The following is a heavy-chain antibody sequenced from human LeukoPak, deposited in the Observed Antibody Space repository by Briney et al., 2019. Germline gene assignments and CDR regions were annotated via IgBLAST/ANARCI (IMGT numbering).Heavy chain of an antibody. D-gene: IGHD6-19*01. Sequence: ASVKVSCKASGYTFTSYDINWVRQATGQGLEWMEWMNPNSGNTGYAQKFQGRVTMTRNTSISTAYMELSSLRSEDTAVYYCARDRGWAVAGTGYYYYGMDVWGQGTTVTVSS. CDR2: MNPNSGNT. J-gene: IGHJ6*02. V-gene: IGHV1-8*01. CDR3: ARDRGWAVAGTGYYYYGMDV. CDR1: GYTFTSYD.